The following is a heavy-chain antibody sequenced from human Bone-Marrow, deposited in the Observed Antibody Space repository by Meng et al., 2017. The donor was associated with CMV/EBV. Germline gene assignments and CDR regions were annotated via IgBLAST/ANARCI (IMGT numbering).Heavy chain of an antibody. V-gene: IGHV4-39*07. D-gene: IGHD2-15*01. J-gene: IGHJ6*02. CDR1: GGSISSSSYY. Sequence: SEMSLTCTVSGGSISSSSYYWGWIRQPPGKGLEWIGSIYYSGSTYYNPSLKSRVTISVDTSKNQFSLKLSSVTAADTAVYYCARAFIVVEAPATFYHYGMDVWGQGTTVTVSS. CDR3: ARAFIVVEAPATFYHYGMDV. CDR2: IYYSGST.